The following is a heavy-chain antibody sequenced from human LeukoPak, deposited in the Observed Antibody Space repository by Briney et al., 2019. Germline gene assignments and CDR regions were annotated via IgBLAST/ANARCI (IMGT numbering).Heavy chain of an antibody. CDR2: MNPNSGNT. J-gene: IGHJ6*02. CDR1: GYTLTELS. CDR3: ARRGITIFGVVITDYYYYGMDV. Sequence: ASVKVSCKVSGYTLTELSMHWVRQATGQGLEWMGWMNPNSGNTGYAQKFQGRVTMTRNTSISTAYMELSSLRSEDTAVYYCARRGITIFGVVITDYYYYGMDVWGQGTTVTVSS. V-gene: IGHV1-8*01. D-gene: IGHD3-3*01.